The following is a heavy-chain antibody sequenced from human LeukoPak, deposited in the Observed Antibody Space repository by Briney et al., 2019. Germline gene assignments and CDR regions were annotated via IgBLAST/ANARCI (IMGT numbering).Heavy chain of an antibody. D-gene: IGHD3-10*01. V-gene: IGHV4-4*07. CDR2: FYTTGST. J-gene: IGHJ6*03. CDR3: ARDQTYYYGSGSSLSYYYYFYMDV. Sequence: SETLSLTCTVSGGSISSYYWSWIRQPAGKGLEWIGRFYTTGSTNYNPSLKSRVTMSVDTSKNQFSLKLSSVTAADTAVYYCARDQTYYYGSGSSLSYYYYFYMDVWGKGTTVTISS. CDR1: GGSISSYY.